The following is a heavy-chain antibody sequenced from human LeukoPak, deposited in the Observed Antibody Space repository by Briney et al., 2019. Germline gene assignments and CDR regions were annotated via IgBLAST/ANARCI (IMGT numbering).Heavy chain of an antibody. J-gene: IGHJ3*02. CDR2: IIPIFGTA. D-gene: IGHD3-22*01. CDR3: ARDPYYDSSGYSFNAFDI. CDR1: GYTFTTYD. Sequence: ASVKVSCKASGYTFTTYDINWVRQAPGQGLEWMGGIIPIFGTANYAQKFQGRVTITADESTSTAYMELSSLRSEDTAVYYCARDPYYDSSGYSFNAFDIWGQGTMVTVSS. V-gene: IGHV1-69*13.